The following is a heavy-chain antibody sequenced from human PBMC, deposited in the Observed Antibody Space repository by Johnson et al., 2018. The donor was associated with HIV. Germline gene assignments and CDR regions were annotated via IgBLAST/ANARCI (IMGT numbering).Heavy chain of an antibody. CDR1: GFTFGDYA. D-gene: IGHD6-6*01. CDR2: IRSKAYGGTT. CDR3: AKRNRLSIAARNDAFDI. V-gene: IGHV3-49*04. Sequence: VQLVESGGGLVQPGRSLRLSCIASGFTFGDYAMSWVRQAPGKGLEWVSFIRSKAYGGTTEYAASVKGRFTISRDDSKSIAYLQMNSLKTEDTAVYYCAKRNRLSIAARNDAFDIWGQGTMVTISS. J-gene: IGHJ3*02.